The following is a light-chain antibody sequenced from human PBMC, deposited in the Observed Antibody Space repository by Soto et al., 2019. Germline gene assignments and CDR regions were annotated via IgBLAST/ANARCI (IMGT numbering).Light chain of an antibody. CDR3: QQYGSSPGT. Sequence: DMVLTQSPGTLSLSPGERATLSCRASQSVSGNYFAWYQQKPGQAPRLLIYAVSGRATGIPDRFSGSGSGTDFTLTISRLEPEDFAVYYCQQYGSSPGTFGQGTKLEIK. V-gene: IGKV3-20*01. J-gene: IGKJ2*01. CDR2: AVS. CDR1: QSVSGNY.